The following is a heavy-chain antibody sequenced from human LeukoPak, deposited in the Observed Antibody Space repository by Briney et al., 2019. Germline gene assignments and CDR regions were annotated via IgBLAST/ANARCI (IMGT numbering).Heavy chain of an antibody. CDR3: ARSVGVAGTSGMDV. Sequence: GGSLRLSCAASGFTFSSYSMNWVRQAPGKGLEWVSSIISSSSYIYYADSVKGRFTISRDNAKNSLYLQMNSLRAEDTAVYYCARSVGVAGTSGMDVWGQGTTVTVSS. CDR2: IISSSSYI. CDR1: GFTFSSYS. V-gene: IGHV3-21*01. D-gene: IGHD6-19*01. J-gene: IGHJ6*02.